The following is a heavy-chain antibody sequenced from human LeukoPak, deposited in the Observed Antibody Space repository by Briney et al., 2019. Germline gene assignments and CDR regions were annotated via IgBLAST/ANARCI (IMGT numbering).Heavy chain of an antibody. CDR1: GGSLSSGGYY. CDR2: IYYSGST. D-gene: IGHD3-10*01. V-gene: IGHV4-31*03. CDR3: ARAVYYYGSGSYYPFDY. J-gene: IGHJ4*02. Sequence: SQTLSLTCTVSGGSLSSGGYYWSWIRQHPGTGLEWIGYIYYSGSTYYNPSLKSRVTISVDTSKNQFSLKLSSVTAADTAVYYCARAVYYYGSGSYYPFDYWGQGTLVTVSS.